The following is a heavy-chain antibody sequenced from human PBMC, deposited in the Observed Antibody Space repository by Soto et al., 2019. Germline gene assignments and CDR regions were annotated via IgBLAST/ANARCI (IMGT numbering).Heavy chain of an antibody. CDR2: IYYSGST. CDR3: ARSVGNNWFDP. V-gene: IGHV4-59*01. D-gene: IGHD1-26*01. Sequence: SETLSLTCTVSGGSISSYYWSWIRQPPGKGLEWIGYIYYSGSTNYNPSLKSRVTISVDTSKNQFSLKLSSVTAADTAVYYCARSVGNNWFDPWGQGTLVTVSS. CDR1: GGSISSYY. J-gene: IGHJ5*02.